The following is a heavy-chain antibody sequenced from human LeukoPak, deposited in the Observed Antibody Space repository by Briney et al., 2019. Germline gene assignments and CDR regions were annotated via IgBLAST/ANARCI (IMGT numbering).Heavy chain of an antibody. CDR2: IYYSGST. CDR3: ARRGRTVTAHFDY. D-gene: IGHD4-17*01. J-gene: IGHJ4*02. V-gene: IGHV4-39*01. Sequence: SETLSLTCTVSGGSISRSSYYWGWIRQPPGKGLEWIGNIYYSGSTYYNPSLKGRVTISVDTSMNQFSLKLNSVTAADTAVYYCARRGRTVTAHFDYWGQGTLVTVSS. CDR1: GGSISRSSYY.